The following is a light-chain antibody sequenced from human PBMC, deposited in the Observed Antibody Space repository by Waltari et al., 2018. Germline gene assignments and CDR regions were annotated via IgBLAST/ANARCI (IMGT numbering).Light chain of an antibody. J-gene: IGKJ4*01. CDR3: QQRSTWPSLT. CDR2: DAS. V-gene: IGKV3-11*01. CDR1: QSVSRH. Sequence: EIVLTQSPATLSLSPGESVTLSCRASQSVSRHLAWYQQRPGQAPRLLIYDASNRAPGILARFSGSGSGTDFTLTISSLEPEDFAVYYCQQRSTWPSLTFGGGTKVGIK.